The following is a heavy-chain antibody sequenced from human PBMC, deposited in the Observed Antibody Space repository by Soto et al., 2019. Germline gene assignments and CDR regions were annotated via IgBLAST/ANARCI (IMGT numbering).Heavy chain of an antibody. J-gene: IGHJ4*02. CDR2: ISRNGGST. V-gene: IGHV3-64*01. D-gene: IGHD3-10*01. Sequence: EVQLVESGGGLVQPGGSLRLSCAASGFTFSSYAMHWVRQAPGKGPEYVSAISRNGGSTYYANSVKGRFTISRDNSRNTLYLQMGSLRAEDMAVYYCARKKGITMIRGVILGSLDYWGQGTLVTVSS. CDR3: ARKKGITMIRGVILGSLDY. CDR1: GFTFSSYA.